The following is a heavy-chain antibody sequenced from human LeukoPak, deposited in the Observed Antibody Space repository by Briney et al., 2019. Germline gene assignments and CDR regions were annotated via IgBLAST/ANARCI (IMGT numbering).Heavy chain of an antibody. CDR1: GDSNTGYY. J-gene: IGHJ5*02. V-gene: IGHV4-59*08. CDR2: FHYSGMT. Sequence: SETLTLTCTVSGDSNTGYYWSWIRQPPGKGLEWLGFFHYSGMTSYNPSLKSRLIISADMSRIQFSLKLSSVTAADTAVYYCARHGSGVWFDPWGQGTLVIVSS. CDR3: ARHGSGVWFDP. D-gene: IGHD6-25*01.